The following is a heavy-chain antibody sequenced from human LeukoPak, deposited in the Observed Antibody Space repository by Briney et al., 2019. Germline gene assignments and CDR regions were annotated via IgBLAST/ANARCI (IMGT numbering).Heavy chain of an antibody. CDR2: IIPIFGTA. D-gene: IGHD1-26*01. V-gene: IGHV1-69*01. CDR1: GGTFSSYA. CDR3: ATQGDPDFYSGITAANWFDP. J-gene: IGHJ5*02. Sequence: SVKVSCKASGGTFSSYAISWVRQAPGQGLEWMGGIIPIFGTANYAQKFQGRVTITADESTSTAYMELSSLRSEDTAVYYCATQGDPDFYSGITAANWFDPWGQGTLVTVSS.